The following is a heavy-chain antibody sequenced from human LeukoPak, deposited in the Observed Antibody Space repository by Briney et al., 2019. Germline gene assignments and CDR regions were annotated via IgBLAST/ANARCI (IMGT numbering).Heavy chain of an antibody. Sequence: GGSLRLSCAASGFSFSDFYMSWIRQAPGKGLEWVAYISRSGDTIYYADSVKGRFTISRDNAKNSLFLQMNSLRVEDTAVYYCARDLSSSNWYFDLWGRGTQVTVSS. D-gene: IGHD6-6*01. CDR1: GFSFSDFY. CDR3: ARDLSSSNWYFDL. J-gene: IGHJ2*01. CDR2: ISRSGDTI. V-gene: IGHV3-11*01.